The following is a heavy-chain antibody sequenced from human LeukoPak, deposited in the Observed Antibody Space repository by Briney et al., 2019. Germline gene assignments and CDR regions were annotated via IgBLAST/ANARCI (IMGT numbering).Heavy chain of an antibody. CDR3: ARDGTAMVPYYYDSSGYYDPGEFDY. J-gene: IGHJ4*02. D-gene: IGHD3-22*01. V-gene: IGHV3-48*03. CDR1: GYTFSSYE. CDR2: ISSSGSTI. Sequence: GGSLRLSCAASGYTFSSYEMNWVRQAPGKGLEWVSYISSSGSTIYYADSVKGRFTISRDNAKNSLYLQMNSLRAEDTAVYYCARDGTAMVPYYYDSSGYYDPGEFDYWGQGTLVTVSS.